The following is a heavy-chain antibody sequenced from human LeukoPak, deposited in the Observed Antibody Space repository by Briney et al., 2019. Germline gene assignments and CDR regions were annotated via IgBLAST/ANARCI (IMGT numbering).Heavy chain of an antibody. D-gene: IGHD5-12*01. CDR1: GGTFSSYA. Sequence: ASVKVSCKASGGTFSSYAISWVRQAPGQGLEWMGRINPILGIANYAQKFQGRVTITADKSTSTAYMELSSLRSEDTAVYYCARDRGYSGYDSGDWFDPWGQGTLVTVSS. J-gene: IGHJ5*02. CDR2: INPILGIA. CDR3: ARDRGYSGYDSGDWFDP. V-gene: IGHV1-69*04.